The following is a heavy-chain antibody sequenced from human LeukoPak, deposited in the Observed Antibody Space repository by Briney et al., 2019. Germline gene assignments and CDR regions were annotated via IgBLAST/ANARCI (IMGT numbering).Heavy chain of an antibody. V-gene: IGHV3-21*01. D-gene: IGHD1-26*01. J-gene: IGHJ6*03. Sequence: GSLRLSCAASGFTFSSYSMNWVRQAPGKGLEWVSSITSSGSYIYYADSVKGRFTISRDNAKTSLYLQMNSLRDEDTAVYYCARDPYSGNYGDYYYYYMDVWGKGTTVTISS. CDR3: ARDPYSGNYGDYYYYYMDV. CDR1: GFTFSSYS. CDR2: ITSSGSYI.